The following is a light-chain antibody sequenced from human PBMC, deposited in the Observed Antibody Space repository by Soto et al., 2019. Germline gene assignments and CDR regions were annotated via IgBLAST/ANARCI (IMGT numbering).Light chain of an antibody. CDR3: QQYSYSPPAT. CDR1: QSVSNY. Sequence: EIVLTQSPGTLSLSPGEGATLSCRASQSVSNYLVWYQQKPGQAPRLLIYGASSRATGIPDRFSGSGSGTDFTLTISRLEPDDFAVYYCQQYSYSPPATFGQGTKLEIK. CDR2: GAS. V-gene: IGKV3-20*01. J-gene: IGKJ2*01.